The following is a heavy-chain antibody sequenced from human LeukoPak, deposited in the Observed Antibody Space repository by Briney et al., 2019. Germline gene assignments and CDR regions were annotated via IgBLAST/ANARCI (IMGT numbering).Heavy chain of an antibody. Sequence: GGSLRLSCAASGFTFSSYSINWVRQAPGKGLEWVSCVSSTSSFIYYADSVKGRFTISRDNAKNSLYLQMNSLRAEDTAVYYCARDSSGWYWSFDYWGQGTLVTVSS. J-gene: IGHJ4*02. CDR2: VSSTSSFI. D-gene: IGHD6-19*01. CDR3: ARDSSGWYWSFDY. CDR1: GFTFSSYS. V-gene: IGHV3-21*01.